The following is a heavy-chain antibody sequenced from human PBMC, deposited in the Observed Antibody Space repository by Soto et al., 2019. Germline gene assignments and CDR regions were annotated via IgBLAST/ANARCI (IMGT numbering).Heavy chain of an antibody. Sequence: GGSLRLSCAASGFTFGSYAMNWLRQAPGRGLECVSFISGSGRTTYYADSVKGRFTVSRDNSKNTLYLQMNSLRAEDTALYYCAKFRGPSYSYSSMDVWGKGTAVTVSS. CDR1: GFTFGSYA. J-gene: IGHJ6*03. V-gene: IGHV3-23*01. CDR2: ISGSGRTT. CDR3: AKFRGPSYSYSSMDV.